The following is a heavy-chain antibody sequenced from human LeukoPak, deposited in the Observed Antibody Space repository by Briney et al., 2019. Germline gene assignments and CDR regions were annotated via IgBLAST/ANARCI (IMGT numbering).Heavy chain of an antibody. CDR1: GFTFSSYS. CDR3: ANLKPPAPGGLDI. CDR2: ISSGGNTI. D-gene: IGHD2-8*02. V-gene: IGHV3-48*01. Sequence: PGGSLRLSCAASGFTFSSYSMNWVRQAPGKGLEWLSYISSGGNTIHYADSVKGRFTISRDNAKNSLYLQMNSLRAEDTAVYYCANLKPPAPGGLDIWGQGTMITVSS. J-gene: IGHJ3*02.